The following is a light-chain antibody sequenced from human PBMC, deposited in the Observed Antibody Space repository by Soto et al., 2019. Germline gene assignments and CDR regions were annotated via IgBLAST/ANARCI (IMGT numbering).Light chain of an antibody. CDR2: EVS. V-gene: IGLV2-14*01. Sequence: QSVLTQPASVSGSPGQSITISCTGTSSDVGGYNYVSWYQQQSGKAPKLMIHEVSNRPSGVSNRFSGSKSGNTAPPTISGLQAEDEADYYCSSYTSSRAYVFGIGTKVTVL. J-gene: IGLJ1*01. CDR3: SSYTSSRAYV. CDR1: SSDVGGYNY.